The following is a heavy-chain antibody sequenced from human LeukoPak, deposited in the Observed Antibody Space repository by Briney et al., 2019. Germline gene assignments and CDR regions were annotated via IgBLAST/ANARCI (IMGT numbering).Heavy chain of an antibody. Sequence: PGRSLRLSCAASGCTFSSYHMHWFRQAPGKGLEWVAVISYDTNDRYYADSVKGRFTISRDNSRNTLSLQMNSLRTEDTAVYYCARGRDVWGQGTTVTVSS. CDR2: ISYDTNDR. J-gene: IGHJ6*02. CDR3: ARGRDV. CDR1: GCTFSSYH. V-gene: IGHV3-30-3*01.